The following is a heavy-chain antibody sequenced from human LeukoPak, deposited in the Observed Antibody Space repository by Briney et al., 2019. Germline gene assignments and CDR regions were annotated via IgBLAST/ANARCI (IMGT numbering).Heavy chain of an antibody. Sequence: ASVKVSCKASGYTFTSYYMHWVRQAPGQGLEWMGIINPSGGSTSYAQKFQGRVTMTRDASTSTVYMELSSLRSEDTAVYYCARGGAVVISFGGVIVPTFTNYYFEYWGQGTLVTVSS. CDR3: ARGGAVVISFGGVIVPTFTNYYFEY. J-gene: IGHJ4*02. CDR1: GYTFTSYY. D-gene: IGHD3-16*02. CDR2: INPSGGST. V-gene: IGHV1-46*01.